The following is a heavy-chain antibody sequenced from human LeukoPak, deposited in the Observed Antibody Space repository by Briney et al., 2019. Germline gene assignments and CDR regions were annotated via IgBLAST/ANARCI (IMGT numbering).Heavy chain of an antibody. J-gene: IGHJ6*03. V-gene: IGHV4-34*01. D-gene: IGHD2-2*01. CDR1: GGSFSGYY. CDR3: ARLGVVPAGIQYYYYYMDV. Sequence: SETLSLTCAVYGGSFSGYYWSWIRQPPGKGLEWIGEINHSGSTNYNPSLKSRVTMSVDTSKNQFSLKLSSVTAAETAVYYCARLGVVPAGIQYYYYYMDVWGKGTTVTVSS. CDR2: INHSGST.